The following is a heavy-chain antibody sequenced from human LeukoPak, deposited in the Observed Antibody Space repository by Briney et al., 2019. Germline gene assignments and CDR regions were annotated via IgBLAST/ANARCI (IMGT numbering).Heavy chain of an antibody. CDR2: ISGGST. V-gene: IGHV3-23*01. CDR1: GFTFSNYA. D-gene: IGHD2-15*01. Sequence: GGSLRLSCAASGFTFSNYAMSWVRQAPGKGLEWVSVISGGSTYYADSVKGRFTISRDNSNNTLYLHLNSVRAEDTAVYYCAKDRGYCSGSSCYHLDYWGQGALVTVSS. J-gene: IGHJ4*02. CDR3: AKDRGYCSGSSCYHLDY.